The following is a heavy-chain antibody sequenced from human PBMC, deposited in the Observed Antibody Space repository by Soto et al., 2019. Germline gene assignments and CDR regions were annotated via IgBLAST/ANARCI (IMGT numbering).Heavy chain of an antibody. CDR1: GGSISSSSYY. CDR3: ASWNQYCSSTSCPKPSFDY. J-gene: IGHJ4*02. CDR2: IYYSGST. V-gene: IGHV4-39*01. D-gene: IGHD2-2*01. Sequence: PSETLSLTCTVSGGSISSSSYYWGWIRQPPGKGLEWIGSIYYSGSTYYNPSLKSRVTISVDTSKNQFSLKLSSVTAADTAVYYCASWNQYCSSTSCPKPSFDYWGQGTLVTVSS.